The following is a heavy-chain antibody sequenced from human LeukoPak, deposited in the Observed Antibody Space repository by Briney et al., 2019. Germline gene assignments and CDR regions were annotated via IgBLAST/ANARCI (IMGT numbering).Heavy chain of an antibody. CDR1: GFTFSSDW. V-gene: IGHV3-7*03. J-gene: IGHJ4*02. Sequence: GGSLRLSCAASGFTFSSDWMSWVRQAPGKGLEWVANIKKDGNEKYYVDSVKGRFTISRDNAKSSLYLQKNSLRAEDTAVYYCARGRYSSTTYYFDYWGQGTLVTVSS. CDR3: ARGRYSSTTYYFDY. D-gene: IGHD6-13*01. CDR2: IKKDGNEK.